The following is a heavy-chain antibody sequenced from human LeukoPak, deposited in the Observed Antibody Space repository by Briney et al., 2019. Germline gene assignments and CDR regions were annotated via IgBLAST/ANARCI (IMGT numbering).Heavy chain of an antibody. CDR1: GGSISSYY. V-gene: IGHV4-59*08. J-gene: IGHJ5*02. D-gene: IGHD3-3*01. CDR2: IYYSGST. CDR3: ARHVEVRSGYYFWFDP. Sequence: PSETLSLTCTVSGGSISSYYWSWIRQPPGKGLEWIGYIYYSGSTNYNPSLKSRVTISVDTSKNQFSLKLSSVTAADTAVYYCARHVEVRSGYYFWFDPWGQGTLVTVSS.